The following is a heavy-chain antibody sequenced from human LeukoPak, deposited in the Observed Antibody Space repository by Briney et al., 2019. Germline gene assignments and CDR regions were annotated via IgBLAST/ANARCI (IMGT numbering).Heavy chain of an antibody. D-gene: IGHD2-21*01. CDR2: ISYDGRNK. J-gene: IGHJ6*02. Sequence: GGSLRLSCAASGFTFSSYGMHWVRQAPGKGLEWVAVISYDGRNKYYADSVKGRFTISRDNSKNTLYLQMNSLRAEDTAVYYCAKEGVEYYYYGMDVWGQGTTVTVSS. CDR1: GFTFSSYG. CDR3: AKEGVEYYYYGMDV. V-gene: IGHV3-30*18.